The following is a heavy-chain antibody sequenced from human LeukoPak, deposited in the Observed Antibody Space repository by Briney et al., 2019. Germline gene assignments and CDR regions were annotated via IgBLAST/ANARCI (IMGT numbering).Heavy chain of an antibody. CDR3: ARGLWGSFDY. D-gene: IGHD7-27*01. CDR2: INHSGST. V-gene: IGHV4-34*01. Sequence: SETLSLTCAVYGGSFSGYYWSWIRQPPGKGLEWIGEINHSGSTNYNPSLKSRVTISVDTSKNQSSLKLSSVTAADTAVYYCARGLWGSFDYWGQGTLVTVSS. J-gene: IGHJ4*02. CDR1: GGSFSGYY.